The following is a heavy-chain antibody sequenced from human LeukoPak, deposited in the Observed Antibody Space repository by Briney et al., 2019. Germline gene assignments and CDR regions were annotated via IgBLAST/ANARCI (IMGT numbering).Heavy chain of an antibody. Sequence: SVKVSCKASGHTFTSYGISWVRQAPGQGLEWMGGIIPIFGTANYAQKFQGRVTITADESTSTAYMELSSLRSEDTAVYYCARDQGYRYGYGDFDYWGQGTLVTVSS. CDR3: ARDQGYRYGYGDFDY. CDR1: GHTFTSYG. CDR2: IIPIFGTA. D-gene: IGHD5-18*01. J-gene: IGHJ4*02. V-gene: IGHV1-69*13.